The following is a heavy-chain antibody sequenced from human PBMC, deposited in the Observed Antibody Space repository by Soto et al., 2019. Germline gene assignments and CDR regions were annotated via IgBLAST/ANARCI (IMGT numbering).Heavy chain of an antibody. CDR1: GGSISSSSSY. V-gene: IGHV4-39*01. Sequence: QLQLQESGPGLVKPSETLSVTCTVSGGSISSSSSYWGWIRQPPGKGLEWIGTIYSGSTYYNPSLKSRVTISVATSKNQFSLKLSSVAAADTAIYFCATTRGIAVGGSFDYWGQGTLVTVSS. CDR3: ATTRGIAVGGSFDY. J-gene: IGHJ4*02. CDR2: IYSGST. D-gene: IGHD6-13*01.